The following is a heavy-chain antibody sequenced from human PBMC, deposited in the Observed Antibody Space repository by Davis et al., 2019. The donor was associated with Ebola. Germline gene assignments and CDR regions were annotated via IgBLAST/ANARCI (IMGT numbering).Heavy chain of an antibody. CDR2: ISSSSSYI. CDR1: GFTFDDYG. CDR3: ARGEEQLLFLGGYYYGMDV. Sequence: GGSLRLSCAASGFTFDDYGMSWVRQAPGKGLEWVSSISSSSSYIYYADSVKGRFTISRDNAKNSLYLQMNSLRAEDTAVYYCARGEEQLLFLGGYYYGMDVWGQGTTVTVSS. J-gene: IGHJ6*02. D-gene: IGHD2-2*01. V-gene: IGHV3-21*01.